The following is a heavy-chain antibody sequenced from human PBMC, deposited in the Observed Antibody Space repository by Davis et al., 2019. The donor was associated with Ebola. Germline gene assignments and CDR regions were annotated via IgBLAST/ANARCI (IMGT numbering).Heavy chain of an antibody. CDR1: GFTFDDYA. Sequence: SLKISCAASGFTFDDYAMHWVRQAPGKGLEWVSGISWNSGSIGYADSVKGRFTISRDNSQNTVDLQMSSLRLDDTAIYYCASDHITIFGEEYYLDVWGRGSLVTVTS. J-gene: IGHJ4*02. CDR3: ASDHITIFGEEYYLDV. D-gene: IGHD3-3*01. V-gene: IGHV3-9*01. CDR2: ISWNSGSI.